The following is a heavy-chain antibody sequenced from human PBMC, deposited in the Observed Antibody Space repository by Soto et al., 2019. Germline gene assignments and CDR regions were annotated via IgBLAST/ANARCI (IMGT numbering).Heavy chain of an antibody. CDR2: IYTSGST. J-gene: IGHJ6*02. V-gene: IGHV4-4*07. CDR1: GGSISSYY. D-gene: IGHD3-10*01. Sequence: QVQLQESGPGLVKPSETLSLTCTVSGGSISSYYWSWIRQPAGKGLEWIGRIYTSGSTNYNPSLKSRVTMSVDTSKNQFSLKLSSVTAADTAVYYCARTREYGFGGDYYYYGMDVWGQGTTVTVSS. CDR3: ARTREYGFGGDYYYYGMDV.